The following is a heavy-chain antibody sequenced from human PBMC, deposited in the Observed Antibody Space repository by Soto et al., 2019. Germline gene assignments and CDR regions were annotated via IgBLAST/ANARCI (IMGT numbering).Heavy chain of an antibody. Sequence: GVSRRLSCTASGVTFRSYAMSLVRQAPGKGLEWVSAISGSGGSTYYADSVKGRFTISRDNSKNTLYLQMNSLRAKDTAVYYCEIDGYRNPSGYWCPGTLVTVSS. CDR3: EIDGYRNPSGY. D-gene: IGHD5-12*01. J-gene: IGHJ4*02. V-gene: IGHV3-23*01. CDR1: GVTFRSYA. CDR2: ISGSGGST.